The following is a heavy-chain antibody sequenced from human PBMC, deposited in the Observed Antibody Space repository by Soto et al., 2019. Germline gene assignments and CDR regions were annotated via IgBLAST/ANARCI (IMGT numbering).Heavy chain of an antibody. V-gene: IGHV1-69*06. Sequence: QVQLVQSGTVVQRRGSSVKVSCQASGGTFSSHGMAWVRQAPGQGLEWMGGIIPTFGTPTYAPKFQGRVTITADKSTNTTSMELSSLRSEDTAVYYCARERSAQYFDWWGHGTLMNVSS. D-gene: IGHD1-26*01. CDR2: IIPTFGTP. J-gene: IGHJ4*01. CDR1: GGTFSSHG. CDR3: ARERSAQYFDW.